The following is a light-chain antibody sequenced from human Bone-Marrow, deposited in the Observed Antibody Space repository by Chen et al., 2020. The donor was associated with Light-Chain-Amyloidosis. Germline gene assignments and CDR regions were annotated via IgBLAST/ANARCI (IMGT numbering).Light chain of an antibody. CDR1: DLPTKY. Sequence: SYDLTQPPSVPVSPGQTARITCSGDDLPTKYAYWYQQKPGQAPVLGIHRDTERPSGISERFSGSSSGTTATLTISGVQAEDEADYHCQSADSSGTYEVIFGGGTKLTVL. V-gene: IGLV3-25*03. CDR2: RDT. J-gene: IGLJ2*01. CDR3: QSADSSGTYEVI.